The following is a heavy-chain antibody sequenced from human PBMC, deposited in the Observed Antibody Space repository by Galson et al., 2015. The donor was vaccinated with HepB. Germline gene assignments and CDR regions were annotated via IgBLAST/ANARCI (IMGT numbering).Heavy chain of an antibody. D-gene: IGHD3-3*01. CDR1: GFTFRSYV. CDR3: ARGPIDFWSGSSLKDSFDI. Sequence: SLRLSCAASGFTFRSYVMSWVRQAPGKGLEWVSGISVSGGGTYYADSVKGRFTISRDNSKNTVYQQMNSLRVEDTAVYYCARGPIDFWSGSSLKDSFDIWGQGTKVSVSS. V-gene: IGHV3-23*01. J-gene: IGHJ3*02. CDR2: ISVSGGGT.